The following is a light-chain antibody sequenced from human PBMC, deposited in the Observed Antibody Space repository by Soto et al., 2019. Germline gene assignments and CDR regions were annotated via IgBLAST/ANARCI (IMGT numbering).Light chain of an antibody. CDR2: DPS. CDR3: LPYNTYSLLT. J-gene: IGKJ1*01. Sequence: DIQMTQSPSTLSASVGDRVTITCRASQSISRWLAWYQQKPGKGPKLLIYDPSNLESGVPSRLSGSGSGTEFTLTLSSLQPDDFATYYCLPYNTYSLLTFGEGTQVDIK. CDR1: QSISRW. V-gene: IGKV1-5*01.